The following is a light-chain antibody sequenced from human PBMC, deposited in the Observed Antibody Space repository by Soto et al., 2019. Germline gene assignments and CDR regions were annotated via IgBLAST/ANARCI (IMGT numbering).Light chain of an antibody. Sequence: QSVLTQPPSASGSPGQSVTISCTGTSRDVGAYNYVSWYQQLPGKAPKLIIYEVSKRPSGVPDRFSGSKSGNTASLTVSWLQAEDEADYYCTSYAGTYSFFYVFGTGTKVTVL. V-gene: IGLV2-8*01. CDR3: TSYAGTYSFFYV. J-gene: IGLJ1*01. CDR2: EVS. CDR1: SRDVGAYNY.